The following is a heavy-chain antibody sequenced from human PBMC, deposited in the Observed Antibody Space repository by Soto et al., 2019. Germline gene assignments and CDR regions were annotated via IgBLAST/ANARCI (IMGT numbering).Heavy chain of an antibody. CDR2: IYHSGST. CDR3: AYTKEYYDFWSGYHR. Sequence: SETLSLTCAVSGGSISSGGYSWSWIRQPPGKGLEWIGYIYHSGSTYYNPSLKSRVTISVDRSKNQFSLKLSSVTAADTAVYYCAYTKEYYDFWSGYHRWGQGTLVTVSS. V-gene: IGHV4-30-2*01. CDR1: GGSISSGGYS. J-gene: IGHJ4*02. D-gene: IGHD3-3*01.